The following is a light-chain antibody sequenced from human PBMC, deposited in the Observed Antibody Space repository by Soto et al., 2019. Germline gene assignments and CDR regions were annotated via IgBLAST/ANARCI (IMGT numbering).Light chain of an antibody. Sequence: DIEMTQAPSSCRSRWSHRHTITCRASQSISSYLNWYQQKPGKAPKLLIYAASSLQSGVPSRFSGSGRGRHFTLAISRVQPEDFPTHSCKQRYRPPIPFGLGTRLEI. CDR2: AAS. CDR1: QSISSY. CDR3: KQRYRPPIP. J-gene: IGKJ5*01. V-gene: IGKV1-39*01.